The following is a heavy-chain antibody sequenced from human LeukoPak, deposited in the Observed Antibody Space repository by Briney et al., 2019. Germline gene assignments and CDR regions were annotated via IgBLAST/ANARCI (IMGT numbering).Heavy chain of an antibody. V-gene: IGHV3-48*03. CDR2: ISSSGGTI. CDR3: AKVQVRYVVYYMDV. J-gene: IGHJ6*03. D-gene: IGHD3-16*01. Sequence: GGSLRLSCAASGFTFSSYEMNWVRQAPGKGLEWVSYISSSGGTIYYADSVKGRFTISRDNSKNTLYLQMNSLRADDTALYYCAKVQVRYVVYYMDVWGKGTTVSVSS. CDR1: GFTFSSYE.